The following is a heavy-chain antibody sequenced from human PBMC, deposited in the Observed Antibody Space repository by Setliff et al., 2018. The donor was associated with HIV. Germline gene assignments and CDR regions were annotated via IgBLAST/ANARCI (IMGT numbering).Heavy chain of an antibody. CDR3: ARDVRSGYYLSPFDY. Sequence: LRLSCAASGFTFSDCSMNWVRQAPGKGLEWISYITSTGSTIFYADSVKGRFTISRDNDKNSLYLQMNSLRAEDTAVYYCARDVRSGYYLSPFDYWGQGTLVTVSS. V-gene: IGHV3-48*01. CDR2: ITSTGSTI. J-gene: IGHJ4*02. CDR1: GFTFSDCS. D-gene: IGHD3-22*01.